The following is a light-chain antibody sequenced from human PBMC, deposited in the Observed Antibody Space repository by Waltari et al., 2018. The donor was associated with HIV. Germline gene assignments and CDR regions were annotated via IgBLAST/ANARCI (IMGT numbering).Light chain of an antibody. J-gene: IGKJ4*01. CDR2: DAS. CDR1: QDISNY. CDR3: QQYDTLALT. Sequence: DIQMTQSPSSLSASVGDRVTITCQASQDISNYLNWYQQKPGKAPKLLIYDASNLETGVPSRFSGSGSGTDFTFTISSLQPEGIATYYCQQYDTLALTFGGGTKVEIK. V-gene: IGKV1-33*01.